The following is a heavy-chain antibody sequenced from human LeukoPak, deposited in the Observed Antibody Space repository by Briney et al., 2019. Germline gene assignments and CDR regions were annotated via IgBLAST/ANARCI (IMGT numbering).Heavy chain of an antibody. J-gene: IGHJ4*02. CDR1: GFTFSGYG. CDR2: ISYDGSNK. CDR3: AKDVGWNYPYYFDY. Sequence: GGSLRLSCAASGFTFSGYGMHWVRQAPGKGLEWVAVISYDGSNKYYADSVKGRFTISRDNSKNTLYLQMNSLRAEDTAVYYCAKDVGWNYPYYFDYWGQGTLVTVSS. V-gene: IGHV3-30*18. D-gene: IGHD1-7*01.